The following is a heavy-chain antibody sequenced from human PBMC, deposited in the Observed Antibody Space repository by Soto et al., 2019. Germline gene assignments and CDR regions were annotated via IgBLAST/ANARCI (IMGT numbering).Heavy chain of an antibody. CDR1: GGSISSGDYY. J-gene: IGHJ4*02. V-gene: IGHV4-30-4*01. CDR3: ARGYYDFWSGDDY. Sequence: SETLSLTCTVSGGSISSGDYYWSWIRQPPGKGLEWIGYIYYSGSTYYNPSLKSRVTISVDTSKNQFSLKLSSVTAADTAVYYCARGYYDFWSGDDYWGQGTLVTVSS. D-gene: IGHD3-3*01. CDR2: IYYSGST.